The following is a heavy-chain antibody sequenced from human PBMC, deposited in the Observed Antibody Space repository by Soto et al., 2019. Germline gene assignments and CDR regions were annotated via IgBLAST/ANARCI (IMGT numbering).Heavy chain of an antibody. CDR3: ARGNHRWLQLWYFDL. J-gene: IGHJ2*01. CDR1: GGTFINYP. V-gene: IGHV1-69*12. Sequence: QVQLVQSGAEVKKPGSSVKVSCKASGGTFINYPISWVRQAPGQGLEWMGGIIPIFGTVNYAQKFQGRVTITADESTSTAYMELSSLRSEDTAVYYCARGNHRWLQLWYFDLWGRGTLVTVS. D-gene: IGHD5-12*01. CDR2: IIPIFGTV.